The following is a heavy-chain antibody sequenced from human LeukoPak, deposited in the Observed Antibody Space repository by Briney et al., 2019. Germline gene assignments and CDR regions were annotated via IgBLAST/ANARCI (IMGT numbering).Heavy chain of an antibody. CDR2: IKQDGSEK. CDR1: GFTFTTYS. CDR3: YARYDLLDF. J-gene: IGHJ4*02. D-gene: IGHD1-1*01. Sequence: PGGSLRLSCAASGFTFTTYSMNWVRQAPGKGLEWVANIKQDGSEKNYLDSVKGRFTISRDNAKNSLYLQMNSLRAEDTAVYYCYARYDLLDFWGRATLVSVSS. V-gene: IGHV3-7*01.